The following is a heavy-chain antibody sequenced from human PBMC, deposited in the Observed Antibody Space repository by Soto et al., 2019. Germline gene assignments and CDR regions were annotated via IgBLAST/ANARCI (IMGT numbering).Heavy chain of an antibody. V-gene: IGHV3-11*01. CDR2: ISTSGSST. Sequence: QVQLVESGGGLVKPGGSLRLSCAASGFSFSDYYMSWIRQAPGKGLEWVSLISTSGSSTDYADSVKGRFTICRDNAKNSLSLQMNSLRAEDTAVYYCANLAKNYYHYMDVWGKGTTVTVSS. D-gene: IGHD1-26*01. CDR1: GFSFSDYY. CDR3: ANLAKNYYHYMDV. J-gene: IGHJ6*03.